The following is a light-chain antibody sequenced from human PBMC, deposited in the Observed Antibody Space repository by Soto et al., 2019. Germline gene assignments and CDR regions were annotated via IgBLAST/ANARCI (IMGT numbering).Light chain of an antibody. CDR3: QQRSSWPVT. CDR1: QSVNIY. CDR2: DVS. J-gene: IGKJ4*01. Sequence: EIVLTQAPATLSLSPGERATLSCRASQSVNIYLAWYQQRPGQDPRLLIYDVSNRTTGIPARFSGSGSGTEFTLTISSLEPEDFAVYYCQQRSSWPVTFGGGTKVEIK. V-gene: IGKV3-11*01.